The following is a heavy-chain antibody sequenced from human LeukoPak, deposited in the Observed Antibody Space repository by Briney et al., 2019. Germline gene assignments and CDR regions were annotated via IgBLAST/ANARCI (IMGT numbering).Heavy chain of an antibody. D-gene: IGHD2-2*01. CDR2: ISVSGGST. CDR1: GFTFTTYA. J-gene: IGHJ4*02. V-gene: IGHV3-23*01. Sequence: GGSLRLSCAASGFTFTTYAMTCGRRAPGKGRGWGSGISVSGGSTDYADSVKGRFTISRDNSKNALFLQMNSLRAEDTAVYYCAKAVAGGRYCSTTSCHFDYWGQGTLVTVSS. CDR3: AKAVAGGRYCSTTSCHFDY.